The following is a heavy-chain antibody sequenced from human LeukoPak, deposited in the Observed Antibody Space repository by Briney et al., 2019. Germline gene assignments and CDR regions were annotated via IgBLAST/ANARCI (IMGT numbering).Heavy chain of an antibody. Sequence: QTGGSLRLSCAASGFTFCSYAMSWVRQAPGKGLEWVSAISGSGGFTYDADSVKGRFTISRDNSKNTLYLQMNSLRAEDTAVYYCAKDFYYDSSGLTLDYWGQGTLVTVSS. V-gene: IGHV3-23*01. CDR3: AKDFYYDSSGLTLDY. CDR1: GFTFCSYA. J-gene: IGHJ4*02. CDR2: ISGSGGFT. D-gene: IGHD3-22*01.